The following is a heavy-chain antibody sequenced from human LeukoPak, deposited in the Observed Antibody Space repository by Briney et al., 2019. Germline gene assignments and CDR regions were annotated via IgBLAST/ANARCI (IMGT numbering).Heavy chain of an antibody. V-gene: IGHV4-59*01. CDR3: ARRRDYYDSRGYYAFDI. Sequence: PSETLTLTCNVSGGSISSDYWTWIRQPPGKGLEWIGNIYYSGSTNYNPSLKSRVTISVDTSKNQFSLKLNSVTAADTAVYYCARRRDYYDSRGYYAFDIWGHGTMVTVPS. CDR2: IYYSGST. D-gene: IGHD3-22*01. J-gene: IGHJ3*02. CDR1: GGSISSDY.